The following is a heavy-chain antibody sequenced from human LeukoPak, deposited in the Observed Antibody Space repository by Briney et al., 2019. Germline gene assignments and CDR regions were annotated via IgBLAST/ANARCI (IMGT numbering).Heavy chain of an antibody. J-gene: IGHJ4*02. Sequence: GESLKISCKGSGYSFTKYWIAWVRQMPGKGLEWMGIIYPGDSDTRYSPSFQGQVTISADKSISTAYLQWSSLKASDTAMYYCARQSVGATTHFDYWGQGTLVTVSS. CDR1: GYSFTKYW. CDR2: IYPGDSDT. CDR3: ARQSVGATTHFDY. V-gene: IGHV5-51*01. D-gene: IGHD1-26*01.